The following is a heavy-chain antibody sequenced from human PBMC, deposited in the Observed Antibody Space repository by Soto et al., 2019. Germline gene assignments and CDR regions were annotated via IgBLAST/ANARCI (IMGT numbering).Heavy chain of an antibody. CDR1: GFTFSDYY. V-gene: IGHV3-11*05. Sequence: QVQLVESGGGLVKPGGSLRLSCAASGFTFSDYYMSWIRQAPGKGLEWVSYISSSSSYTNYADSVKGRFTISRDNAKNSLYLQRNSLRDEHTAVYYCARGPSKGYDLGDDAFDIWGQGTMVTVSS. J-gene: IGHJ3*02. D-gene: IGHD5-12*01. CDR3: ARGPSKGYDLGDDAFDI. CDR2: ISSSSSYT.